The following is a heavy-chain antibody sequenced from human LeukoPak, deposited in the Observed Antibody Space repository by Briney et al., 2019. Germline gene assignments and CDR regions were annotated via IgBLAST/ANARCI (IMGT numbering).Heavy chain of an antibody. CDR3: AKDRYDSSGMGYFDY. Sequence: GGSLRLSCAASGFTFSSYSMNWVRQAPGKGLEWVSAISGSGGSTYYADSVKGRFTISRDNSKNTLYLQMNSLRAEDTAVYYCAKDRYDSSGMGYFDYWGQGTLVTVSS. V-gene: IGHV3-23*01. CDR1: GFTFSSYS. J-gene: IGHJ4*02. D-gene: IGHD3-22*01. CDR2: ISGSGGST.